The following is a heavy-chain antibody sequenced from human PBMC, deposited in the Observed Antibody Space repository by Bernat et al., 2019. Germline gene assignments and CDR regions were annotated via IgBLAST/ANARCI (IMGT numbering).Heavy chain of an antibody. CDR3: ARDLRVVRGGENWFDP. V-gene: IGHV3-21*01. D-gene: IGHD3-10*01. Sequence: EVQLVESGGGLVKPGGSLRLSCAASGFTFSSYSMNWVRHAPGKGLEWVSSISSSSYIYYADSVKGRFTISRDNAKNSLYLQMNSLRAEDTAVYYCARDLRVVRGGENWFDPWGQGTLVTVSS. CDR1: GFTFSSYS. CDR2: ISSSSYI. J-gene: IGHJ5*02.